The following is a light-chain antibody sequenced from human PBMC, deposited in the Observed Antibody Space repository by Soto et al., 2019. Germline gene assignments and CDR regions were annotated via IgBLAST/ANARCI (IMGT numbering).Light chain of an antibody. CDR3: MQALETAPWT. CDR1: QSLLHSNGYNY. CDR2: QTS. V-gene: IGKV2-28*01. Sequence: DIVLTQSPLYLPVTPGEPASISCRSSQSLLHSNGYNYLDWYLQRPGQSPHLLIYQTSNRSSGVPXRFSXSGSGRDFTLRISRVESEDVGVYYCMQALETAPWTFGQGTKVDIK. J-gene: IGKJ1*01.